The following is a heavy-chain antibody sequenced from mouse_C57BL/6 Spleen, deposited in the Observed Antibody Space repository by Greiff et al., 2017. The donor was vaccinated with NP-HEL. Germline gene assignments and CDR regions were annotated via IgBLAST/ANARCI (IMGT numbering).Heavy chain of an antibody. CDR3: AREPAY. CDR2: ISDGGSYT. J-gene: IGHJ3*01. V-gene: IGHV5-4*01. CDR1: GFTFSSYA. Sequence: EVKLVESGGGLVKPGGSLKLSCAASGFTFSSYAMSWVRQTPEKRLEWVATISDGGSYTYYPDNVKGRFTISRDNAKNNLYLQMSHLKSEDTAVYYCAREPAYWGQGTLVTVSA.